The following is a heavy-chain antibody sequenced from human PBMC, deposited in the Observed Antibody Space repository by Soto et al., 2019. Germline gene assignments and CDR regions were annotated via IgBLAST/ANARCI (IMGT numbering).Heavy chain of an antibody. V-gene: IGHV6-1*01. CDR1: GDSVSSNSAA. D-gene: IGHD5-18*01. CDR2: TYYRSKWYN. Sequence: KQSQTLSLTCAISGDSVSSNSAAWNWIRQSPSRGLEWLGRTYYRSKWYNDYAVSVKSRITINPDTSKNQFSLQLNSVTPEDTAVYYCASWGQGQLWENDAFDIWGQGTMVTVSS. J-gene: IGHJ3*02. CDR3: ASWGQGQLWENDAFDI.